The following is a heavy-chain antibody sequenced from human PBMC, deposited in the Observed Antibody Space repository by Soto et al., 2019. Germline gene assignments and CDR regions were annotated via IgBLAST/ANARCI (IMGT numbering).Heavy chain of an antibody. V-gene: IGHV1-58*02. CDR3: ARGFRVAATRWWFDP. CDR1: GFTFTSSA. CDR2: IVVGSGNT. D-gene: IGHD2-15*01. J-gene: IGHJ5*02. Sequence: GASVKVSCKASGFTFTSSAMQWVRQARGQRLEWIGWIVVGSGNTNYAQKLQGRVTMTTDTSTSTAYMELRSLRSDDTAVYYCARGFRVAATRWWFDPWGQGTLVTVSS.